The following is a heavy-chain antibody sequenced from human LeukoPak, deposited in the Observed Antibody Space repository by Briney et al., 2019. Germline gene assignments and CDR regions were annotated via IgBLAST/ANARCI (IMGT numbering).Heavy chain of an antibody. CDR1: GFTFSSHW. D-gene: IGHD2-2*01. V-gene: IGHV3-7*03. Sequence: GGSLRLSCVASGFTFSSHWMRWVRQAPGKGLEWVGNIKQDGSDKYHADSVKGRFTISRDNAKNSLYLRMSSLRAEDTAVYYCATQTYALFDYWGQGTLVTVSS. J-gene: IGHJ4*02. CDR3: ATQTYALFDY. CDR2: IKQDGSDK.